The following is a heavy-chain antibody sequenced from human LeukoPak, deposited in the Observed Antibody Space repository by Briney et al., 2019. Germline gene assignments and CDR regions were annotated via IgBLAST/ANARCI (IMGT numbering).Heavy chain of an antibody. CDR3: ARYGMYYGSGSYSWFDP. CDR2: IYTSGST. Sequence: SETLSLTCTVSGGSISSYYWSWIRQPAGKGLEWIGRIYTSGSTNYNPSLKSRVTISVDTSKNQFSLKLSSVTAADTAVYYCARYGMYYGSGSYSWFDPWGQGTLVTVSS. D-gene: IGHD3-10*01. V-gene: IGHV4-4*07. J-gene: IGHJ5*02. CDR1: GGSISSYY.